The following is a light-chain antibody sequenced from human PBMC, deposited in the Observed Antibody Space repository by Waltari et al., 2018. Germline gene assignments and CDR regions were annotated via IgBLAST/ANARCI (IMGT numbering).Light chain of an antibody. CDR3: CSNNEGHTHV. J-gene: IGLJ1*01. Sequence: QSALTQPASVSGSPGQSVTITCTGALGTSNLVSWYQQLPGTVPKLILYHPSVRPSGTSIRFSGSRSGNTASLTISGLQSEDEADYYCCSNNEGHTHVFGTGTRVTVL. CDR1: LGTSNL. V-gene: IGLV2-23*01. CDR2: HPS.